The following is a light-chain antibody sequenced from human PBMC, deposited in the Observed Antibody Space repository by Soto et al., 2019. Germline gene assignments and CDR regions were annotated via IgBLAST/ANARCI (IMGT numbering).Light chain of an antibody. CDR1: QSISNY. CDR2: AAP. CDR3: QQSYTLSPLT. V-gene: IGKV1-39*01. J-gene: IGKJ4*01. Sequence: DIQMTQSPSSLSASVGDRVIITCRTSQSISNYLNWYQHKPGKAPKVLISAAPNLQSGVPSRFSGSGSGTVFTLTISSLQPEDFATYFCQQSYTLSPLTFGGGTKVEIK.